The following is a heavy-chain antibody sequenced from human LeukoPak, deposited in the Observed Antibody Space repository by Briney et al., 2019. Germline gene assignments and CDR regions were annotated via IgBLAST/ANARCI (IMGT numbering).Heavy chain of an antibody. D-gene: IGHD3-22*01. CDR3: ARGSGDSSGYFGLGAFDI. Sequence: SETLSLTCAVYGGSFSGYYWSWIRQPPGKGLEWIGSIYHSGSTYHNPSLKSRVAISVDTSKNHFSLKLSSVTAADTAVYYCARGSGDSSGYFGLGAFDIWGRGTMVTVSS. V-gene: IGHV4-34*01. CDR2: IYHSGST. J-gene: IGHJ3*02. CDR1: GGSFSGYY.